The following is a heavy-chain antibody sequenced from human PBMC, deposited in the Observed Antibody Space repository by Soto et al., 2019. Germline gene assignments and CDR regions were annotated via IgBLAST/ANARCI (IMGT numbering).Heavy chain of an antibody. CDR2: ISGSGGST. CDR1: GLTFSSYA. CDR3: AKGAEAAPRADWFDP. V-gene: IGHV3-23*01. J-gene: IGHJ5*02. D-gene: IGHD6-13*01. Sequence: PRSSLRLSCAASGLTFSSYAMSWVRQAPGKGLEWVSAISGSGGSTYYADSVKGRFTISRDNSKNTLYLQMNSLRAEDTAVYYCAKGAEAAPRADWFDPWGQGTLVTVSS.